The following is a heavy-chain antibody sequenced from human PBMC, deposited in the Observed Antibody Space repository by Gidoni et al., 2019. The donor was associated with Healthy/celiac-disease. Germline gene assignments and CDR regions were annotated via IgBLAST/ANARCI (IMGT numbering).Heavy chain of an antibody. CDR3: ARFILERRMGYYYYYYGMDV. J-gene: IGHJ6*02. V-gene: IGHV1-8*01. CDR2: MNPNSGNT. Sequence: QVQLVQSGAEVKKPGASVKVSCKASGYTFTSYDINWVRQATGQGLEWMGWMNPNSGNTGYAQKFQGRVTMTRNTSISTAYMELSSLRSEDTAVYYCARFILERRMGYYYYYYGMDVWGQGTTVTVSS. D-gene: IGHD1-1*01. CDR1: GYTFTSYD.